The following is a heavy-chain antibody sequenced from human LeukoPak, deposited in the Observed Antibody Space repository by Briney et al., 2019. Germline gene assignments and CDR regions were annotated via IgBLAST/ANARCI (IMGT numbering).Heavy chain of an antibody. CDR3: AKDARRTSGWYFFDY. Sequence: PGGSLRLSCAASGFAFSSQAMGWVRRAPGKGLEWVAVISDSGSLTYYADSVKGRFTISRDNSKNMLFLQMNSLRAEDTAVYYCAKDARRTSGWYFFDYWDQGTLVTVSS. CDR2: ISDSGSLT. D-gene: IGHD6-19*01. CDR1: GFAFSSQA. J-gene: IGHJ4*02. V-gene: IGHV3-23*01.